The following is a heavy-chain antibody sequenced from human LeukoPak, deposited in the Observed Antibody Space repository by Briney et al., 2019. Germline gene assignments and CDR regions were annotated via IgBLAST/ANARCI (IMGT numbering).Heavy chain of an antibody. J-gene: IGHJ4*02. CDR3: ARGERRAIYYFDY. CDR1: GFTFSSYW. Sequence: GGSXRLSCAASGFTFSSYWMHWVRQAPGKGVGWVSRINSDGRSTNYADPVKGGFTISRDNAKNTLYLQMNSLRAEDTAVYYCARGERRAIYYFDYWGQGTLVTVSS. V-gene: IGHV3-74*01. CDR2: INSDGRST.